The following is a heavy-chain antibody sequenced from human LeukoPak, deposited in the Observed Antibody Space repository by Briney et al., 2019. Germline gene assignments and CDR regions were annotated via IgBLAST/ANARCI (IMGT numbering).Heavy chain of an antibody. CDR1: GYSFTSYW. J-gene: IGHJ6*02. V-gene: IGHV5-51*01. CDR2: IYPGDSDT. D-gene: IGHD2-21*01. Sequence: VESLKVSCKGSGYSFTSYWIGWVRQMPGKGLEWMGIIYPGDSDTRYSPSFQGQVTISADKSISTAYLQWSSLKASDTAMYYCASSGVVNTYYYYGMDVWGQGTTVTVSS. CDR3: ASSGVVNTYYYYGMDV.